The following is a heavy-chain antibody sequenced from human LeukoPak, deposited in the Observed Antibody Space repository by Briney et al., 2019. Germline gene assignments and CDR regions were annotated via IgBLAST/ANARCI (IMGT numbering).Heavy chain of an antibody. V-gene: IGHV3-15*01. Sequence: GGSLRLSCAASGFTFSNAWMSWVRQAPGKGLEWVGRIKSKTDGGTTDYAAPVKGRFTISRDDSKNTLYLQMNSLKTEDTAVYYCTTGKEVAAIDPIDYFDYWGQGTLVTVSS. CDR1: GFTFSNAW. D-gene: IGHD2-21*02. CDR3: TTGKEVAAIDPIDYFDY. J-gene: IGHJ4*02. CDR2: IKSKTDGGTT.